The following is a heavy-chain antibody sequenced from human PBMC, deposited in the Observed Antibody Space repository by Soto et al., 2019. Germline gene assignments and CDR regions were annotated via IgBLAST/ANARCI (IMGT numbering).Heavy chain of an antibody. Sequence: QVQLVESGGGVVQPGRSLRLSCAASGFTFSSYAMHWVRQAPGKGLEWVAVISYDGSNKYYADSVKGRFTISRDNSKNTLYLQMNSLRAEDTAVYYCARDENNYLTDYWGQGTLFTVSS. CDR1: GFTFSSYA. V-gene: IGHV3-30-3*01. J-gene: IGHJ4*02. CDR3: ARDENNYLTDY. CDR2: ISYDGSNK. D-gene: IGHD1-20*01.